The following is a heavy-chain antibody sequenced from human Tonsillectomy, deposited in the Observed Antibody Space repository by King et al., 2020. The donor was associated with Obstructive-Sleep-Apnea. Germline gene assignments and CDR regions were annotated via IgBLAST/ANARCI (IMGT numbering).Heavy chain of an antibody. V-gene: IGHV1-24*01. CDR3: VTLGAVAGSGDAFDI. CDR1: GYTLTELS. D-gene: IGHD6-19*01. CDR2: FDPENGES. J-gene: IGHJ3*02. Sequence: HAQLVQSGAEVKKPGASVKVSCKVSGYTLTELSMHWVRQTPGKGLEWMGGFDPENGESIYAQKFQGRVTMTEDTSTDTAYMELSSLRSEDTAVYYWVTLGAVAGSGDAFDIWGQGTMVTVSS.